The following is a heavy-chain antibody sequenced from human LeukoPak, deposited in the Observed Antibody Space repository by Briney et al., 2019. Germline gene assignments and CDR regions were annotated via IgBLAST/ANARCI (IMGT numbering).Heavy chain of an antibody. CDR3: ARIGHQNLDY. V-gene: IGHV4-4*07. D-gene: IGHD1-14*01. Sequence: SSETLSLTCAVSGGSISGYYLSWVRQPAGKGLEWIGRIYTSGSTNYNPSLESRVTMSVDTSKNQFFLKLSSVTAADTAVYYCARIGHQNLDYWGQGTLVTVSS. CDR2: IYTSGST. J-gene: IGHJ4*02. CDR1: GGSISGYY.